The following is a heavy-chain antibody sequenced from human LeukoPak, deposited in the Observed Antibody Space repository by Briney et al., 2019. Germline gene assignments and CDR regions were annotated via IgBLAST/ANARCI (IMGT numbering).Heavy chain of an antibody. CDR2: IYTSGST. Sequence: SETLSLTCTVSGGSISSYYWSWIRPPAGKGLEWIGRIYTSGSTNYNPSLKSRVTMSVDTSKNQFSLKLSSVTAADTAVYYCARARGGCSSTSCYDAFDIWGQGTMVTVSS. V-gene: IGHV4-4*07. CDR3: ARARGGCSSTSCYDAFDI. D-gene: IGHD2-2*01. CDR1: GGSISSYY. J-gene: IGHJ3*02.